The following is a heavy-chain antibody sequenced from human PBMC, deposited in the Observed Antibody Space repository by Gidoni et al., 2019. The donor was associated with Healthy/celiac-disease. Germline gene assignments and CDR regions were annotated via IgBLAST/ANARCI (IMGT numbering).Heavy chain of an antibody. Sequence: EVQLLESGGGLVQPGGSLRLSCAASGLTFSSYAMSWVRQAPGRGLEWVSAISGSGGSTYYADSVKGRFTISRDNSKNTLYLQMNSLRAEDTAVYYCAKPPYGSSSENDYWGQGTLVTVSS. CDR3: AKPPYGSSSENDY. J-gene: IGHJ4*02. D-gene: IGHD6-13*01. CDR2: ISGSGGST. CDR1: GLTFSSYA. V-gene: IGHV3-23*01.